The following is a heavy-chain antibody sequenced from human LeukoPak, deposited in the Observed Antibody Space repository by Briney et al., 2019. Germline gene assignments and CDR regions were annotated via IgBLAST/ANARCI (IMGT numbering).Heavy chain of an antibody. D-gene: IGHD2-2*01. CDR2: IKQDGSEK. J-gene: IGHJ3*02. CDR3: ARDFVGYCSSTSCSDAFDI. Sequence: PWGSLRLSCAASGFTFSSYWMSWVRQAPGKGLEWVANIKQDGSEKYYVDSVKGRFTISRDNAKNSLYLQMNSLRAEDTAVYYCARDFVGYCSSTSCSDAFDIWGQGTMVTVSS. CDR1: GFTFSSYW. V-gene: IGHV3-7*01.